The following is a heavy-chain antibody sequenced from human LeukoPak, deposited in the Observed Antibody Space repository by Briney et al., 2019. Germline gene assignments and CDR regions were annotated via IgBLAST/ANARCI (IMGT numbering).Heavy chain of an antibody. CDR3: ARLVAVAANDTHFDY. CDR2: IYPGDSDT. CDR1: GYSFTSYW. J-gene: IGHJ4*02. Sequence: GESLKISCKGPGYSFTSYWIGWVRQMPGKGLEWMGIIYPGDSDTRYSPSFQGQVTISADKSISTAYLQWSSLKASDTAMYYCARLVAVAANDTHFDYWGQGTLVTVSS. V-gene: IGHV5-51*01. D-gene: IGHD6-19*01.